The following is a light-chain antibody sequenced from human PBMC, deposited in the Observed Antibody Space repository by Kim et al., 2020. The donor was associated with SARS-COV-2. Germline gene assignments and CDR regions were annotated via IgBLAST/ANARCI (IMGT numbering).Light chain of an antibody. V-gene: IGKV1-12*01. Sequence: DIQMTQSPSSVSAAVGDRVTITCRASQGVSNSLGWYQHIPGKAPKLLIDAASSLQSGVPSRFSGSGSGTDFTLTINSLQPDDFGTYYFQEANSYPPNFGGGTKVDIK. CDR1: QGVSNS. CDR3: QEANSYPPN. J-gene: IGKJ4*01. CDR2: AAS.